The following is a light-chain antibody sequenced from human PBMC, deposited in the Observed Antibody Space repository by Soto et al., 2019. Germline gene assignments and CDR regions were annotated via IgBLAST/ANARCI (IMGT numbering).Light chain of an antibody. Sequence: QSVLTQPPSVSGAPGQTVTISCTGSSSNIGAGYDVHWYQQLPGTAPKLLIYGNSNRPSGVPDRFSGSKSGTSASLAITGLQAEDEADYYCQSYDNSLSAHVVFGGGTKVTVL. J-gene: IGLJ2*01. CDR2: GNS. CDR1: SSNIGAGYD. CDR3: QSYDNSLSAHVV. V-gene: IGLV1-40*01.